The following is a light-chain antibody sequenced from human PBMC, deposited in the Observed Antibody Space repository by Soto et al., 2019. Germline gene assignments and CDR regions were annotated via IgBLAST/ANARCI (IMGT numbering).Light chain of an antibody. Sequence: VVMTQSPDSLAVSLGERAAIDCKSSQSFLFGSSNKNYLAWYQQKHGQPPKXLIYWASTRESGVPERFRGSGYGTDLTITITSMKDEDAAVYYCQQYYETTPTFGHGTQVDIK. CDR3: QQYYETTPT. CDR2: WAS. V-gene: IGKV4-1*01. CDR1: QSFLFGSSNKNY. J-gene: IGKJ1*01.